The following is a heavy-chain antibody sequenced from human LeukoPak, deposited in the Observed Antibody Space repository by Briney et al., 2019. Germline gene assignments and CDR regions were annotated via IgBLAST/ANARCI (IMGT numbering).Heavy chain of an antibody. CDR2: IYASGNT. Sequence: PSQTLSLTCTVSSGFTANSNYYWNWIRQPAGKGLEWIGRIYASGNTKYNPSLKSRVTLAVDTSKNQFSLKLSSVTAADTAVYYCGRGFCGADCRLYYYYYSTDVWGKGTTVTVSS. CDR1: SGFTANSNYY. J-gene: IGHJ6*03. CDR3: GRGFCGADCRLYYYYYSTDV. V-gene: IGHV4-61*02. D-gene: IGHD2-21*02.